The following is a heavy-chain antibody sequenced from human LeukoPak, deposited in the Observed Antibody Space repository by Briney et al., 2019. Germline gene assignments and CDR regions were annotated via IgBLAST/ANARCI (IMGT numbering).Heavy chain of an antibody. D-gene: IGHD6-13*01. Sequence: GRSLRLSCAASGFTFSSYGMHWVRQAPGKGLVWVAVISYDGSNKYYADSVKGRFTISRDNSKNTLYLQMNSLRAEDTAVYYCARDTFQVAAAGPLYYFDGMDVWGQGTTVTVSS. J-gene: IGHJ6*02. CDR3: ARDTFQVAAAGPLYYFDGMDV. V-gene: IGHV3-30*03. CDR2: ISYDGSNK. CDR1: GFTFSSYG.